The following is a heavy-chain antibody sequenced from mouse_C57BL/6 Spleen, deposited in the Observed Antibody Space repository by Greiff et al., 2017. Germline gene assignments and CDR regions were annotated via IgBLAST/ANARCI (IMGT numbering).Heavy chain of an antibody. V-gene: IGHV14-3*01. CDR1: GFNIKNTY. CDR2: IDPANGNT. D-gene: IGHD2-1*01. J-gene: IGHJ4*01. CDR3: ARRDYGNYGAMDY. Sequence: VQLKESVAELVRPGASVKLSCTASGFNIKNTYMHWVKQRPEQGLEWIGRIDPANGNTKYAPKFQGKATITADTSSNTAYLQLSSLTSEDTAIYYCARRDYGNYGAMDYWGQGTSVTVSS.